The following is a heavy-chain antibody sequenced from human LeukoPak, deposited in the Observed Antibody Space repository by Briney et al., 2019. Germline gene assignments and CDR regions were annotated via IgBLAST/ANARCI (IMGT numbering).Heavy chain of an antibody. J-gene: IGHJ4*02. V-gene: IGHV1-69*13. D-gene: IGHD5-12*01. CDR1: GGTFSSYA. CDR3: AIFSVGGVPRGYSGYDGGRFDY. Sequence: SVKVSCKASGGTFSSYAISWVRQVPGQGLEWMGGIIPIFGTANYAQEFQGRVTITADESTSTAYMELSSLRSEDTAVYYCAIFSVGGVPRGYSGYDGGRFDYWGQGTLVTVSS. CDR2: IIPIFGTA.